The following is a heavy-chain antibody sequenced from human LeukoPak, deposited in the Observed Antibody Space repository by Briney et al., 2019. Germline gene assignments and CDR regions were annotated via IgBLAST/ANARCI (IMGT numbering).Heavy chain of an antibody. CDR2: ISGSGSST. J-gene: IGHJ6*02. CDR1: GFTFSSYA. CDR3: AKEKQQLGCYYYYGMDV. D-gene: IGHD6-13*01. V-gene: IGHV3-23*01. Sequence: GGSLRLSCAASGFTFSSYAMSWVRQAPGKGLEWVSAISGSGSSTYYADSVKGRFTISRDNSKNTLYLQMNSLRAEDTAGYYCAKEKQQLGCYYYYGMDVWGQGTTVTVPS.